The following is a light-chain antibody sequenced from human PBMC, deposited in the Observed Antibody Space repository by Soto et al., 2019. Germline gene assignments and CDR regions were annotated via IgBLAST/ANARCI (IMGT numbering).Light chain of an antibody. J-gene: IGLJ1*01. CDR3: CSYAGSNTNYV. CDR2: EGS. Sequence: QSVLTQPASVSGSPGQSITISCTGTSSDVGSYNLVSWYQQHPGKAPKLMIYEGSKRPSGVSNRFSGSKSGNTASLTISGLQAEDEADYYCCSYAGSNTNYVFGTGTRSPS. CDR1: SSDVGSYNL. V-gene: IGLV2-23*01.